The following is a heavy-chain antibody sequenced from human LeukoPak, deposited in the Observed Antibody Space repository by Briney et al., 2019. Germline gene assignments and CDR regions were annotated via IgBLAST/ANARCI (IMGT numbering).Heavy chain of an antibody. Sequence: ASVKVSCKASGGTFSSYAISWVRQAPGQGLEWMGWINPNSGGTNYAQKFQGRVTMTRDTSISTAYMELSRLRSDDTAVYYCARLTGQAPDWGQGTLVTVSS. D-gene: IGHD3-9*01. CDR3: ARLTGQAPD. CDR2: INPNSGGT. V-gene: IGHV1-2*02. J-gene: IGHJ4*02. CDR1: GGTFSSYA.